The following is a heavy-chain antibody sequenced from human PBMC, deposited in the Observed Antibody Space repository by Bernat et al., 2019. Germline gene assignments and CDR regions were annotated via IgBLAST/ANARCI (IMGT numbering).Heavy chain of an antibody. D-gene: IGHD3-22*01. Sequence: QVQLVESGGGLVKPGGSLRLSCAASGFTFSDYYMSWIRQAPGKGLEWVSYISSSSSYTNYADSVKGRFTISSDNAKNSLYLQMNSLRDEDAAVYYCAKTDAKYYYDSSGYDVADWGQGTLVTVSS. V-gene: IGHV3-11*05. J-gene: IGHJ4*02. CDR3: AKTDAKYYYDSSGYDVAD. CDR2: ISSSSSYT. CDR1: GFTFSDYY.